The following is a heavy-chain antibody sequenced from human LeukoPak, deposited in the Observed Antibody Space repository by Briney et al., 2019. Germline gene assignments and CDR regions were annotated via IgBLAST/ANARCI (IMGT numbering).Heavy chain of an antibody. J-gene: IGHJ4*02. D-gene: IGHD3-16*01. Sequence: GGSLRLSCAASGFTVSSNYMSWVRQAPGKGLEWVSVIYSGGSTYYADSVKGRFTISRDNSKNTLYLQMNSLRAEDTAVYYCARVNWGEPTIDYWGQGTLVTVSS. V-gene: IGHV3-53*01. CDR1: GFTVSSNY. CDR2: IYSGGST. CDR3: ARVNWGEPTIDY.